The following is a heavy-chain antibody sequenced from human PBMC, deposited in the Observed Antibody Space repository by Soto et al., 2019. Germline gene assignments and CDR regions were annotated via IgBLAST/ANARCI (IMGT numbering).Heavy chain of an antibody. CDR1: GYTFTSYA. Sequence: GPSVKVSCKASGYTFTSYAMHWVRQAPGQRLEWMGWINAGNGNTKYSQKFQGRVTITRDTSASTAYMELSRLRSEDTAVYYCARAPWCSSTSCYRWFDPWGQGTLVTVSS. CDR2: INAGNGNT. CDR3: ARAPWCSSTSCYRWFDP. V-gene: IGHV1-3*01. D-gene: IGHD2-2*01. J-gene: IGHJ5*02.